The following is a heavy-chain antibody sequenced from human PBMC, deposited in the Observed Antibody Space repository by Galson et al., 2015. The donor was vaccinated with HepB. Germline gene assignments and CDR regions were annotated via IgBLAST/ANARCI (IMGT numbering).Heavy chain of an antibody. Sequence: SVKVSCKASEDTFTKYYIHWVRQAPGQGLEWMGIINPSGGSTTYAQKLQGRVAVTRDTSTRTVYMELRSLTSEDTAVCYCATDNSGGYLDYWGQGTLVTVSS. J-gene: IGHJ4*02. CDR2: INPSGGST. CDR1: EDTFTKYY. V-gene: IGHV1-46*01. CDR3: ATDNSGGYLDY. D-gene: IGHD2-15*01.